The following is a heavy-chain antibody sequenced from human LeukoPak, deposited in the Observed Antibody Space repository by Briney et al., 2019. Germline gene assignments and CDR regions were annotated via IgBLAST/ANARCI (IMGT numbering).Heavy chain of an antibody. J-gene: IGHJ4*02. V-gene: IGHV3-64*01. CDR3: ARVGYSSPFDY. Sequence: SGGSLRLSCAASGFTFSSYAIHWVRQAPGKGLEYVSSISGNGDSTFYANSVKGRFTISRDNSKNTLYHQMGSLRAEDMAVYYCARVGYSSPFDYWGQGTLVTVSS. CDR2: ISGNGDST. D-gene: IGHD6-13*01. CDR1: GFTFSSYA.